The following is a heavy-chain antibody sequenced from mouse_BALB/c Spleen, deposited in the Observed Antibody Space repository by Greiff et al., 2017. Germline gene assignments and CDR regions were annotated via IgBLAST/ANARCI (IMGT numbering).Heavy chain of an antibody. V-gene: IGHV1S56*01. J-gene: IGHJ4*01. Sequence: QVQLQQSGPELVKPGASVRISCKASGYTFTSYYIHWVKQRPGQGLEWIGWIYPGNVNTKYNEKFKGKATLTADKSSSTAYMQLSSLTSEDSAVYFCARGYDGGLWAMDYWGQGTSVTVSS. CDR2: IYPGNVNT. CDR3: ARGYDGGLWAMDY. CDR1: GYTFTSYY. D-gene: IGHD2-2*01.